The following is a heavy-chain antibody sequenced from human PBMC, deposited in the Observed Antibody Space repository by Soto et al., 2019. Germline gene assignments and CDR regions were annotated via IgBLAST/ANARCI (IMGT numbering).Heavy chain of an antibody. D-gene: IGHD2-2*02. V-gene: IGHV4-39*01. CDR2: FFIGGNT. J-gene: IGHJ4*02. CDR1: GGSISSSTYY. CDR3: ASLKGYCSSTSCYSFDY. Sequence: SETLSLTCTVSGGSISSSTYYWGWMRQPPGKGLEWIASFFIGGNTYYNPSLKSRVTISVDTSKNQFSLKLSSVTAADTAVYYCASLKGYCSSTSCYSFDYWGQGTLVTVSS.